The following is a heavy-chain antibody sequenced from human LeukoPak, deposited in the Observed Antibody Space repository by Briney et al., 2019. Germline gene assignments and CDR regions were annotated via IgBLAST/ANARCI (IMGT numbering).Heavy chain of an antibody. CDR2: ISSSGTK. D-gene: IGHD6-13*01. CDR3: ARGPSSSSWSRFDP. J-gene: IGHJ5*02. CDR1: GFTFTTYV. Sequence: PGGSLRLSCAASGFTFTTYVMTWVRQAPGNGLEWVSCISSSGTKYYADSVKGRFTTSRDNGKSSLFLEMNSLRDEDTAVYYCARGPSSSSWSRFDPWGQGTLVTVSS. V-gene: IGHV3-48*02.